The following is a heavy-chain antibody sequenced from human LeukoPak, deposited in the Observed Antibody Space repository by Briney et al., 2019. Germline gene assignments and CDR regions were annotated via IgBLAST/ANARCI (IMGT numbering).Heavy chain of an antibody. V-gene: IGHV4-34*01. D-gene: IGHD1-26*01. CDR3: ARLPWGRSGSSMPRIRSSDY. J-gene: IGHJ4*02. CDR1: GGSFSGYY. CDR2: INHSGST. Sequence: SETLSLTCAVYGGSFSGYYWSWIRQPPGKGLEWIGEINHSGSTNYNPSLKSRVTISVDTSKNQFSLKLSSVTAADTAVYYCARLPWGRSGSSMPRIRSSDYWGQGTLVTVSS.